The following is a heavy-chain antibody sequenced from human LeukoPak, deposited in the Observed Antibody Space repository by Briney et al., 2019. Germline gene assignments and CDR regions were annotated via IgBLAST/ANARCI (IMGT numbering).Heavy chain of an antibody. J-gene: IGHJ6*04. D-gene: IGHD2/OR15-2a*01. CDR1: GFTFSSYW. Sequence: GGSLRLSCAASGFTFSSYWMSWVRQAPGKGLEWVANIKQDGSEKYYVDSVKGRFTISRDNAKNSLYLQMNSLRAGDTAVYYCARDPPTTTSGVNVWGKGTTVTVSS. CDR2: IKQDGSEK. CDR3: ARDPPTTTSGVNV. V-gene: IGHV3-7*01.